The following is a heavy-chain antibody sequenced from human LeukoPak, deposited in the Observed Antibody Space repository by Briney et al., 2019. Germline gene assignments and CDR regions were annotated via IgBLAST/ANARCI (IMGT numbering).Heavy chain of an antibody. V-gene: IGHV4-34*01. CDR1: GGSFSGYY. J-gene: IGHJ3*02. CDR2: INHSGGT. Sequence: SETLSLTCAVYGGSFSGYYWSWIRQPPGKGLEWIGEINHSGGTNYNPSLKSRVTISVDTSKNQFSLKLSSVTAADTAVYYCARYNYYDSSGPSDAFDIWGQGTMVTVSS. D-gene: IGHD3-22*01. CDR3: ARYNYYDSSGPSDAFDI.